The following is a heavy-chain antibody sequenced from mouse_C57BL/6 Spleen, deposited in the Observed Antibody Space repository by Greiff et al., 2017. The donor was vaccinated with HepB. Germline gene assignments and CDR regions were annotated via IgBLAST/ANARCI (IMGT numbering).Heavy chain of an antibody. CDR1: GYSITSGYY. Sequence: EVKLLESGPGLVKPSQSLSLTCSVTGYSITSGYYWNWIRQFPGNKLEWMGYISYDGSNNYNPSLKNRISITRDTSKNQFFLKLNSVTTEDTATYYCARERFSYYFDYWGQGTTLTVSS. CDR2: ISYDGSN. CDR3: ARERFSYYFDY. J-gene: IGHJ2*01. V-gene: IGHV3-6*01.